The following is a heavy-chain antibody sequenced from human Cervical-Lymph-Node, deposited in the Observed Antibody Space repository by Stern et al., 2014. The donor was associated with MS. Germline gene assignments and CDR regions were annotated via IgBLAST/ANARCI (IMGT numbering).Heavy chain of an antibody. Sequence: VQLEESGAEVKKPGSSVKVSCKASGGTFSNYAISCVRQAPGQGLEWMGGIIPIFGRANYAQKFQGIVTSTADESTSTAYMELSSLRSEDTAVYYCARGWSYEILTGYSYWGQGTLVTVSS. D-gene: IGHD3-9*01. CDR3: ARGWSYEILTGYSY. CDR2: IIPIFGRA. J-gene: IGHJ4*02. CDR1: GGTFSNYA. V-gene: IGHV1-69*01.